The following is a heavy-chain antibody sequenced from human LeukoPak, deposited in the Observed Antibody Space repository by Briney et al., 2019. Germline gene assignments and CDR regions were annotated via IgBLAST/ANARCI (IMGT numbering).Heavy chain of an antibody. Sequence: SETLSLTCTVSGGSISSYYWSWIRQPPGKGLEWIGYIYTSGSTNYNPSLKSRVTTSVDTSKNQFSLKLSSVTAADTAVYYCARRTRGYYDSSGYYHNWFDPWGQGTLVTVSS. D-gene: IGHD3-22*01. V-gene: IGHV4-4*09. CDR2: IYTSGST. CDR1: GGSISSYY. CDR3: ARRTRGYYDSSGYYHNWFDP. J-gene: IGHJ5*02.